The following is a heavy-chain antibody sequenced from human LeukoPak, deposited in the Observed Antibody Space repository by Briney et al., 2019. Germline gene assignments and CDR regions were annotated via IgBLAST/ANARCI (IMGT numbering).Heavy chain of an antibody. J-gene: IGHJ4*02. CDR1: GFSFRSYS. CDR2: ISGSGGST. Sequence: GGSLRLSCAASGFSFRSYSMDWVRQAPGKGLEWVSGISGSGGSTYYADSVKGRFTISRDNSRNTLYLQMNSLRAEDTAVYYCAKGRSIVVVTAMNYWGQGTLVTVSS. CDR3: AKGRSIVVVTAMNY. V-gene: IGHV3-23*01. D-gene: IGHD2-21*02.